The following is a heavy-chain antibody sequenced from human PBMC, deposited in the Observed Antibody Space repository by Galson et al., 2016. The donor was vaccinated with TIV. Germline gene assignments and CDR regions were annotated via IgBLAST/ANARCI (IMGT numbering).Heavy chain of an antibody. Sequence: SVKVSCKASGGTFSTYAVSWVRQAPGQGLEWMGRITPILNTANYAQKFQGRVTSTADKSTSTAYMELSSLRSEDTAVYYCAREGMGNGYYNTYFFDYWGQGTLVTVS. CDR1: GGTFSTYA. J-gene: IGHJ4*02. D-gene: IGHD3-22*01. CDR2: ITPILNTA. V-gene: IGHV1-69*06. CDR3: AREGMGNGYYNTYFFDY.